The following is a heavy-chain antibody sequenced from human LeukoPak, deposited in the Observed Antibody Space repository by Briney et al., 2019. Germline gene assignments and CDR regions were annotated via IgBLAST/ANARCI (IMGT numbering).Heavy chain of an antibody. V-gene: IGHV4-39*07. J-gene: IGHJ6*03. CDR3: ARCLILTYDFWSGPPYYYYYYMDV. CDR2: IYYSGST. CDR1: GGSISSSSYH. D-gene: IGHD3-3*01. Sequence: SETLSLTCTVSGGSISSSSYHWGWIRQPPGKGLEWIGSIYYSGSTYYNPSLKSRVTISVDTSKNQFSLKLSSVTAADTAVYYCARCLILTYDFWSGPPYYYYYYMDVWGKGTTVTVSS.